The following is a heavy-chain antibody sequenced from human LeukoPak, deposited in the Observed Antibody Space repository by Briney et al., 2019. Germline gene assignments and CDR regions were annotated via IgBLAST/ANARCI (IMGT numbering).Heavy chain of an antibody. D-gene: IGHD2-21*02. Sequence: SETLSLTCTVSGGSISSYYWSWIRQPPGKGLEWIGYIYYSGSTYYNPSLKSRVTMSVDTSKNQFSLKLSSVTAADTAVYYCARALVVVTAIPGLWFDPWGQGTLVTVSS. V-gene: IGHV4-59*12. CDR1: GGSISSYY. CDR3: ARALVVVTAIPGLWFDP. J-gene: IGHJ5*02. CDR2: IYYSGST.